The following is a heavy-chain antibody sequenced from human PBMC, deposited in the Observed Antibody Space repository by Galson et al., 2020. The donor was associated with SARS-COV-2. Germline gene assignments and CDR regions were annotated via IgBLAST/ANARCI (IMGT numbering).Heavy chain of an antibody. Sequence: SETLSLTCTVSGGSISSGGYYWSWIRQHPGKGLEWIGYIYYSGSTYYNPSLKSRVTISVDTSKNQFSLKLSSVTAADTAVYYCARDFNLVRGFSYFDYWGQGTLVTVSS. V-gene: IGHV4-31*03. D-gene: IGHD3-10*01. CDR1: GGSISSGGYY. J-gene: IGHJ4*02. CDR2: IYYSGST. CDR3: ARDFNLVRGFSYFDY.